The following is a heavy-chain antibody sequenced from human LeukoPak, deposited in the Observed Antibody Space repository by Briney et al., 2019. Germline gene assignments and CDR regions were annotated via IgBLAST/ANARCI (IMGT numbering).Heavy chain of an antibody. CDR2: INPTGTTT. V-gene: IGHV1-46*01. CDR1: GYTFINHW. J-gene: IGHJ4*02. D-gene: IGHD6-13*01. Sequence: GASVKVSCKASGYTFINHWMHWVRQAPGQGLEWVGLINPTGTTTLYAQKFQGRITLTRDMSATTDYMELSSLTSEDTAVYYCARDRGVYSRTLEDWGQGTLVTVSS. CDR3: ARDRGVYSRTLED.